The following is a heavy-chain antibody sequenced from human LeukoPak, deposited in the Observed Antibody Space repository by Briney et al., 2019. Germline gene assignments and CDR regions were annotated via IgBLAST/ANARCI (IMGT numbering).Heavy chain of an antibody. V-gene: IGHV3-49*04. J-gene: IGHJ4*02. CDR1: GFTFGDYA. Sequence: GGSLRLSCTASGFTFGDYAVSWVRQAPGKGLEWVGFIRGKAYGGTTEYAASVKGRFTISRDDSKSIAYLQMNSLKTEDTAVYYCTRYDSSNLSFDYWGQGTLVTVSS. CDR3: TRYDSSNLSFDY. CDR2: IRGKAYGGTT. D-gene: IGHD3-22*01.